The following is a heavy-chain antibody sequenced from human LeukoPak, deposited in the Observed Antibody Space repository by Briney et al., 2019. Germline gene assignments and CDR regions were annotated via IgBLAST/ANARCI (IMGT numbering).Heavy chain of an antibody. V-gene: IGHV3-23*01. CDR1: RFTFSSYA. D-gene: IGHD6-13*01. CDR3: AKAIAAPVWYFDL. CDR2: ISGRGDST. Sequence: SGGSLRLSCAASRFTFSSYAVSWVRQAPGKGLEWVSTISGRGDSTYYADSVKGRFTISRDNSRNTLYLQMNTLRAEDTAVYYCAKAIAAPVWYFDLWGRGTLVTVSS. J-gene: IGHJ2*01.